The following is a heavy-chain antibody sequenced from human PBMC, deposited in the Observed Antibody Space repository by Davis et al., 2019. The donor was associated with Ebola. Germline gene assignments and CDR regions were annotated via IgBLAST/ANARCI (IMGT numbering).Heavy chain of an antibody. CDR1: GYTFISYT. J-gene: IGHJ6*02. Sequence: ASVKVSCKASGYTFISYTLHWVRQAPGQRLEWMGWINAGNGHTKYSQEFQGRVAITRDTSANTAYMELSSLRSEDTAVYYCARVSNYYYGLDVWGQGTTVTVSS. V-gene: IGHV1-3*01. D-gene: IGHD5/OR15-5a*01. CDR2: INAGNGHT. CDR3: ARVSNYYYGLDV.